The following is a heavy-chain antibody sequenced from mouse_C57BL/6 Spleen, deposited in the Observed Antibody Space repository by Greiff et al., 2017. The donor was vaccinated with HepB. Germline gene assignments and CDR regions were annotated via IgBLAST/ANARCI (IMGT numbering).Heavy chain of an antibody. Sequence: VQLQQSGPELVKPGASVKISCKASGYTFTDYYMNWVKQSHGKSLEWIGDINPNNGGTSYNQKFKGKATLTVDKSSSTAYMELRSLTSEDSAVYYCARSPYDYDEGGAMDYWGQGTSVTVSS. V-gene: IGHV1-26*01. D-gene: IGHD2-4*01. CDR2: INPNNGGT. CDR3: ARSPYDYDEGGAMDY. CDR1: GYTFTDYY. J-gene: IGHJ4*01.